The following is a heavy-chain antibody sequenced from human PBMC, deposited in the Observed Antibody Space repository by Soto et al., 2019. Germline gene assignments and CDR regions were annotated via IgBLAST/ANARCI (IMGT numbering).Heavy chain of an antibody. V-gene: IGHV4-30-2*01. CDR2: IYHSGST. D-gene: IGHD1-26*01. CDR3: ARADIVGATIQDYYYGMDV. J-gene: IGHJ6*02. CDR1: GGSISSGGYS. Sequence: SETLSLTCAVSGGSISSGGYSWSWIRQPPGKGLEWIGYIYHSGSTYYNPSLKSRVTISVDRSKNQFSLKLSSVTAADTAVYYCARADIVGATIQDYYYGMDVWGQGTTVT.